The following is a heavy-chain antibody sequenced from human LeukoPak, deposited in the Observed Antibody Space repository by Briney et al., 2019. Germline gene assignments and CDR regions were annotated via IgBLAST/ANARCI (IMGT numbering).Heavy chain of an antibody. V-gene: IGHV3-30-3*01. CDR3: RISSWSTSSIIGY. CDR2: ISYDGSNK. J-gene: IGHJ4*02. Sequence: GRSLRLSCAASGFTFSSYAMHWVRQAPGKGLEWVAVISYDGSNKYYADSVKGRFTISRDNSKNTLYLQMNSLRAEDTAVYYCRISSWSTSSIIGYWDQGTLVTVSS. D-gene: IGHD6-13*01. CDR1: GFTFSSYA.